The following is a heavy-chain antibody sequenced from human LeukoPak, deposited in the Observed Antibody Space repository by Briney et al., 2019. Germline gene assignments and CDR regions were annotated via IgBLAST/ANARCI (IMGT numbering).Heavy chain of an antibody. J-gene: IGHJ5*02. V-gene: IGHV3-48*03. CDR3: ARDRIMVVGPYNWFDP. CDR1: GCTFSNYE. CDR2: ISSSGSTI. D-gene: IGHD2-15*01. Sequence: GVSLRLSCAASGCTFSNYEMVWLRQAPGKGLEWVSYISSSGSTIYYADSVKGRFTISRDNAENSLYLHMSSLRAEDTAVYYCARDRIMVVGPYNWFDPWGQGTLVTVSS.